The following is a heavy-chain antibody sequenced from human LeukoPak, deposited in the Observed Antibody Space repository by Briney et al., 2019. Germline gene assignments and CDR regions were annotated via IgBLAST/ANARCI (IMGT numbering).Heavy chain of an antibody. CDR3: ARDMGSGSLHY. D-gene: IGHD1-26*01. CDR1: GYTFTTYA. V-gene: IGHV1-3*04. J-gene: IGHJ4*02. CDR2: INTGNGDT. Sequence: GASVKVSCKASGYTFTTYAIHWVRQAPGQRLEWLGWINTGNGDTRYSQTFQGRVTITRGTSASTAYMELSSLRPEDTAVYYCARDMGSGSLHYWGQGTQVTVSS.